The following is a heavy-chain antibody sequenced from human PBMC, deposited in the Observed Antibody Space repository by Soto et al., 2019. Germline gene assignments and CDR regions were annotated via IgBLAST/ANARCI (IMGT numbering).Heavy chain of an antibody. CDR2: IYYSGST. CDR1: GGSISSYY. V-gene: IGHV4-59*01. D-gene: IGHD6-6*01. CDR3: ARDPGSSSSWFDY. Sequence: SETLSLTCTVSGGSISSYYWSWIRQPPGKGLEWIGYIYYSGSTNYNPSLKSRATISVDTSKNQFSLKLSSVTAADTAVYYCARDPGSSSSWFDYWGQGTLVTVSS. J-gene: IGHJ4*02.